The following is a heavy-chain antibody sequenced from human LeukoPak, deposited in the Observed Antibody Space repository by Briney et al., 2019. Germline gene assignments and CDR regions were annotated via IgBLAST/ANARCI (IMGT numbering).Heavy chain of an antibody. V-gene: IGHV4-39*01. CDR1: GGSISNSSYY. Sequence: PSETLSLTCYVSGGSISNSSYYWGWIRQPPGKGLEWIGSIYYRGSTYYNPSLKSRVTISLDTSKNQFSLKRSSVTAADTAVYYCARQGFFDYWGQGTLVTVSS. CDR2: IYYRGST. J-gene: IGHJ4*02. CDR3: ARQGFFDY.